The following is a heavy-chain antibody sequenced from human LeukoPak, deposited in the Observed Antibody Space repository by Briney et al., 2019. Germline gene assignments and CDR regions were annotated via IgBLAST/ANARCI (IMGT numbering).Heavy chain of an antibody. CDR3: ARAPIAVADAFDY. Sequence: SETLSLTCTVSGDSIYSSYWTWIRQPAGKGLEWIGRIYTSGSTNYNPSLKSRVTMSVDTSKNQFSLKLSSVTAADTAVYYCARAPIAVADAFDYWGQGTLVTVSS. J-gene: IGHJ4*02. CDR2: IYTSGST. V-gene: IGHV4-4*07. D-gene: IGHD6-19*01. CDR1: GDSIYSSY.